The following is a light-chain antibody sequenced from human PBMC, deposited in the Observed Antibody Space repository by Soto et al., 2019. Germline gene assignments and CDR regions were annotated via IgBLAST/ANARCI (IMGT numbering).Light chain of an antibody. V-gene: IGLV2-14*01. CDR1: SSDVGGYNY. Sequence: QSVLTQPASVSGPPGQSITISCTGTSSDVGGYNYVSWYQQYPGKAPKLMIYEVSNRPSGVSNRFSGSKSGNTASLTISGLQAEDEADYYCSSYINSNSYVFGTGTKVTVL. J-gene: IGLJ1*01. CDR2: EVS. CDR3: SSYINSNSYV.